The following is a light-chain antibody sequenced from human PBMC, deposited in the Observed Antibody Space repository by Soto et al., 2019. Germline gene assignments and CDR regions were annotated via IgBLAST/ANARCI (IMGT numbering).Light chain of an antibody. CDR2: DAS. CDR1: QSISSW. CDR3: QQYNDYSGT. Sequence: DIQMTQSPSTLSASVGDRVTITCRASQSISSWLAWYQQKPGKAPKLLIYDASNLESGVPSRFSGSGSGTEFTLTISSLQPDDFATYYCQQYNDYSGTFGQGTKVDIK. J-gene: IGKJ1*01. V-gene: IGKV1-5*01.